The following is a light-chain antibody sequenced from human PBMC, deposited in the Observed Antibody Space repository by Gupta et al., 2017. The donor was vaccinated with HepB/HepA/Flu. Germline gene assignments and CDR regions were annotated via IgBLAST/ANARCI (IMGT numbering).Light chain of an antibody. CDR3: QQSYSTPPFT. CDR2: AAY. Sequence: DIQMTQSPSSLSASVGDRVTITCRASQSISSYLNWYQQKPGKAPKILIYAAYNLQSGVPSRFSGSGSGTDFTLTISSLQPEDVATYYCQQSYSTPPFTFGPGTKVDVK. CDR1: QSISSY. J-gene: IGKJ3*01. V-gene: IGKV1-39*01.